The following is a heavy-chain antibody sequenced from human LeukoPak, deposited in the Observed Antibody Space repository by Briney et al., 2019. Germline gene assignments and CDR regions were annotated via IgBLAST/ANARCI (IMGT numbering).Heavy chain of an antibody. CDR1: GGTFSSYA. Sequence: SVKVSCKASGGTFSSYAISWVRQAPGQGLEWMGGIIPIFGTANYAQKFQGRVTITADESTSTAYMELSSLRSEDTAVYYCAREKIVVVPAAMVGWFDPWRHGTLVTVSS. J-gene: IGHJ5*02. D-gene: IGHD2-2*01. CDR2: IIPIFGTA. CDR3: AREKIVVVPAAMVGWFDP. V-gene: IGHV1-69*13.